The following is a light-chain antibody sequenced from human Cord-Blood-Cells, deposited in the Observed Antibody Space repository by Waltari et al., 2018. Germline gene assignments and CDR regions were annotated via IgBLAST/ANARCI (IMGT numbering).Light chain of an antibody. Sequence: QSVLTQPPSASGPPGQRVTPPCPGRRAKVGRNYLSWYQQLPGTAPKLLSYRKNQRPSGVPDRFSGSKPGTSASLAISGRRSEDEADYYCAAWDDRLGVVFGGGTKLTVL. CDR2: RKN. J-gene: IGLJ2*01. CDR1: RAKVGRNY. V-gene: IGLV1-47*01. CDR3: AAWDDRLGVV.